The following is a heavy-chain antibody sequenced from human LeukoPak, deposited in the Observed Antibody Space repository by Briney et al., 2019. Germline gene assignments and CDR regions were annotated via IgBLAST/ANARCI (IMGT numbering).Heavy chain of an antibody. V-gene: IGHV3-53*01. Sequence: GGSLRLSCAASGLTVTSNSMSWVRQAPGKGLEWVSVIYRGGSTYYADSVKGRFTISRDNSKSTLYLQINSLRAEDTAVYYCARVSPYYDGSGYYANWGQGTLVIVSS. CDR1: GLTVTSNS. CDR3: ARVSPYYDGSGYYAN. D-gene: IGHD3-22*01. J-gene: IGHJ4*02. CDR2: IYRGGST.